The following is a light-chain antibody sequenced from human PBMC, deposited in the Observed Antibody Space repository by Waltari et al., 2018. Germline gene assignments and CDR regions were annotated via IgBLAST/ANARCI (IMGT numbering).Light chain of an antibody. CDR3: QVWDSDGDYVV. J-gene: IGLJ2*01. V-gene: IGLV3-21*02. CDR1: DIGDKR. CDR2: DDT. Sequence: SYVLTQPPSVSVAPGQTARITCGGSDIGDKRVHWYQHKTGQAPRLFVYDDTDRPSGIPERISGSNSGYTATLSITRVEAGDEADYYCQVWDSDGDYVVFGGGTKLIVL.